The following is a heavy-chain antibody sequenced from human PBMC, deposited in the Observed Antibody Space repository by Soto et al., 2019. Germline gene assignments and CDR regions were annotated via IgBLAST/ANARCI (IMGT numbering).Heavy chain of an antibody. V-gene: IGHV4-61*08. CDR3: ASRDLLYNCFDP. D-gene: IGHD3-10*01. J-gene: IGHJ5*01. CDR1: GGSISSGGYY. CDR2: IYYSGST. Sequence: PSETLSLTCTVSGGSISSGGYYWSWIRQHPGKGLEWIGYIYYSGSTNYNPSLKSRVTISVDTSKNHFSLKLSSVTAADTAVYYWASRDLLYNCFDPWGQGTMVTVSS.